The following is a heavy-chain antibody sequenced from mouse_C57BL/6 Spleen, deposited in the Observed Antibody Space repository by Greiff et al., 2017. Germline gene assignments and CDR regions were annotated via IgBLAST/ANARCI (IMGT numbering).Heavy chain of an antibody. CDR2: IDPSDSYT. J-gene: IGHJ4*01. D-gene: IGHD1-1*01. CDR3: ARNHYYGSLMDY. Sequence: QVQLQQPGAELVKPGASVKLSCKASGYTFTSYWMQWVKQRPGQGLEWIGEIDPSDSYTNYNQKFKGKATLTVDTSSSTAYMQLSSLTSEDPAVYYCARNHYYGSLMDYWGQGTSVTVSS. CDR1: GYTFTSYW. V-gene: IGHV1-50*01.